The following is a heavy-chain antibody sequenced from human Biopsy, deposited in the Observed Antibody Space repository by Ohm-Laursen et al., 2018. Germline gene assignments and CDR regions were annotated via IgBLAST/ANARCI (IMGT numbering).Heavy chain of an antibody. Sequence: PSETLSLTCTVSGDSINSSYWSWIRQAPGKGLEWIGFISNSGNTNYNPSLKSRVTISVDTSKNQFSLRLNSVTAADTAVYYCARATNSTGWPYYYFYGMDVWGQGTTVTVSS. V-gene: IGHV4-59*01. J-gene: IGHJ6*02. CDR1: GDSINSSY. CDR3: ARATNSTGWPYYYFYGMDV. D-gene: IGHD2/OR15-2a*01. CDR2: ISNSGNT.